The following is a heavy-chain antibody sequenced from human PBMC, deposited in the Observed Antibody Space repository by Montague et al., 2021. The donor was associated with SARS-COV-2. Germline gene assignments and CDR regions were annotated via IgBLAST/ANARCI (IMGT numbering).Heavy chain of an antibody. J-gene: IGHJ6*02. V-gene: IGHV4-39*07. Sequence: SETLSLTCTVSGGSISTTSYYWGWIRQPPGKGLEWIASIFYSGTTYYNPSLRSRVTISVQTSKNQFSLTVASVTAADTAIYYCASDFKISYAMDVWGQGTTVIVAS. CDR2: IFYSGTT. CDR1: GGSISTTSYY. CDR3: ASDFKISYAMDV.